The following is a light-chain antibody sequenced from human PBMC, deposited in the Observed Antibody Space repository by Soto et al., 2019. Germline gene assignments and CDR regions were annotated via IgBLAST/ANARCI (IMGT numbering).Light chain of an antibody. CDR3: LLYYGGAQLI. Sequence: QAVVTQEPSRTVSPGGTVTLTCASSTGAVTGGYYPNWFQRKPGQAPRPLMYSTSNKHAWTPARFSGSLRGGKAALTLSGVQPEDEAEYYCLLYYGGAQLIFGGGTKLTVL. CDR2: STS. V-gene: IGLV7-43*01. J-gene: IGLJ2*01. CDR1: TGAVTGGYY.